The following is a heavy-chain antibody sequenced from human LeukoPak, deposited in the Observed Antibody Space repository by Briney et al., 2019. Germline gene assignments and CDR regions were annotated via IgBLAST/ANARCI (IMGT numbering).Heavy chain of an antibody. CDR1: GGSISSSSYY. Sequence: SETLSLTCTVSGGSISSSSYYWGWIRQPPGKGLEWIGSIYYSGSTYYNPSLKSRVTISVDTSKNQFSLKLSSVTAADTAVYYCARSGPAATDYFDYWGQGTLVTVSS. J-gene: IGHJ4*02. V-gene: IGHV4-39*01. CDR2: IYYSGST. CDR3: ARSGPAATDYFDY. D-gene: IGHD2-2*01.